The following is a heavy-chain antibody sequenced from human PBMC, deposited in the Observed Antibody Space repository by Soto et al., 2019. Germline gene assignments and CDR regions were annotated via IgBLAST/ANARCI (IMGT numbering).Heavy chain of an antibody. CDR2: INHSGST. CDR3: ASLLTHSSSGNGAYYYYGMDV. V-gene: IGHV4-34*01. Sequence: SETLSLTCAVYGGSFSGYYWSWIRQPPGKGLEWIGEINHSGSTNYNPSLKSRVTISVDTSKNQFSLKLSSVTAADTAVYYCASLLTHSSSGNGAYYYYGMDVWGQGTTVTVSS. J-gene: IGHJ6*02. D-gene: IGHD6-6*01. CDR1: GGSFSGYY.